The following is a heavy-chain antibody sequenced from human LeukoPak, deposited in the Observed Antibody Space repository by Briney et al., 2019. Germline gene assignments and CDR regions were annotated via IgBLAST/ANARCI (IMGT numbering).Heavy chain of an antibody. V-gene: IGHV3-74*01. Sequence: GESLKISCAASGFIFSSYWMHWVRQAPGKGLVWVSRINSDGSSTSYADSVKGRFTISRDNAKNTLYLQMNSLRVEDTAVYYCARSSHDPGYCSGGSCYENDYWGQGTLVTVSS. CDR3: ARSSHDPGYCSGGSCYENDY. D-gene: IGHD2-15*01. J-gene: IGHJ4*02. CDR1: GFIFSSYW. CDR2: INSDGSST.